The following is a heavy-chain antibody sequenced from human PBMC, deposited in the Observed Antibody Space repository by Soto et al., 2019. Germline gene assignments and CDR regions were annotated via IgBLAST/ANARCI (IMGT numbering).Heavy chain of an antibody. CDR3: ARDPHDPVTADYYYYGMDV. J-gene: IGHJ6*02. Sequence: ASVKVSCKASGGTFSSYAISWVRQAPGQGLEWMGGIIPIFGTANYAQKFQGRVTITADESTSTAYMELSSLRSEDTAVYYCARDPHDPVTADYYYYGMDVWGQGTTVTVSS. V-gene: IGHV1-69*13. CDR2: IIPIFGTA. CDR1: GGTFSSYA. D-gene: IGHD2-21*02.